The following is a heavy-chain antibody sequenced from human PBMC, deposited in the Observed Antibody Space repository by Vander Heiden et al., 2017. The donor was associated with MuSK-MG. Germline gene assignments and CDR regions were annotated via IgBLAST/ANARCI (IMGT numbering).Heavy chain of an antibody. D-gene: IGHD3-10*01. CDR1: GFTLSGYA. CDR3: AKDRSGSYVFDH. CDR2: ISYDGSYK. V-gene: IGHV3-30*04. J-gene: IGHJ4*02. Sequence: QVQLVESGGGVVQPGRSLRLSCTASGFTLSGYAMHWVRQAPGKGLEWVAIISYDGSYKHYIDSVKGRFTISSDASENTLFLQMNSLRVDDTAVYYCAKDRSGSYVFDHWGQGTLVTVSP.